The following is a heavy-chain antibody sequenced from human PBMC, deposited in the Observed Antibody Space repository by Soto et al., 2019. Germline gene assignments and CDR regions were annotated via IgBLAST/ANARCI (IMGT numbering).Heavy chain of an antibody. Sequence: GGSLRLSCAASGFTFSSYAMHWVRQAPGKGLEWVAVISYDGSNKYYADSVKGRFTIPRDNSKNTLYLQMNSLRAEDTAVYYCARDLVNIVVVPAAMLFDYWGQGTLVTVSS. CDR1: GFTFSSYA. J-gene: IGHJ4*02. V-gene: IGHV3-30-3*01. D-gene: IGHD2-2*01. CDR2: ISYDGSNK. CDR3: ARDLVNIVVVPAAMLFDY.